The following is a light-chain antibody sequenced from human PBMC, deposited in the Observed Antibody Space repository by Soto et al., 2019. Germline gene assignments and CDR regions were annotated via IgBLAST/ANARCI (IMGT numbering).Light chain of an antibody. Sequence: DVQLTESASTLPASVRGRVTNTSRASQSISTWLAWYQHKPGKDPKLLFYDASSLESGVPSRFSGSGSGTEFTLTISSLQPDDFATYYCQHYYTYSYTFGQGPRWIS. V-gene: IGKV1-5*01. CDR1: QSISTW. CDR3: QHYYTYSYT. CDR2: DAS. J-gene: IGKJ2*01.